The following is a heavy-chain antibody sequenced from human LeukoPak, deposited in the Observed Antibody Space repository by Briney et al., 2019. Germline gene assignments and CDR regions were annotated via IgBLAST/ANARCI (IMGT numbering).Heavy chain of an antibody. J-gene: IGHJ4*02. Sequence: ASVKVSCKASGYTFTSYGISWVRQAPGQGLEWMGWISAYNGNTNYAQKLQGRVTMPTDTSTSTAYMELRSLKSDDTAVYYCARDQHEIVVVPAAVDFDYWGQGTLVTVSS. V-gene: IGHV1-18*01. CDR1: GYTFTSYG. D-gene: IGHD2-2*01. CDR2: ISAYNGNT. CDR3: ARDQHEIVVVPAAVDFDY.